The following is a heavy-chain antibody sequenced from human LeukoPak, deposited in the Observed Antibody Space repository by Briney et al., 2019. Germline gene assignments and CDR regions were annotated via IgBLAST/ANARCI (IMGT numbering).Heavy chain of an antibody. CDR3: ARDVGYSSSSGTFDY. V-gene: IGHV4-30-2*01. CDR1: GGSISSGGYY. Sequence: KTSETLSLTCTVSGGSISSGGYYWSWIRQPPGKGLDWIGYIYHSGSTYYNPSLKSRVTISVDRSKNQFSLKLSSVTAADTAVYYCARDVGYSSSSGTFDYWGQGTLVTVSS. CDR2: IYHSGST. J-gene: IGHJ4*02. D-gene: IGHD6-6*01.